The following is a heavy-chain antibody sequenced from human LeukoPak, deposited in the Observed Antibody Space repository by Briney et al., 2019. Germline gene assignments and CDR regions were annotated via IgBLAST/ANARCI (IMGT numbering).Heavy chain of an antibody. V-gene: IGHV1-2*02. CDR3: ASSGQFERFDY. CDR2: INPNSGGT. CDR1: GYTFTGYY. D-gene: IGHD3-10*01. Sequence: ASVKDSREASGYTFTGYYMCWVRQAPGQGLEWMGWINPNSGGTNYAQKFQGRVTMTRDTSISTAYMELSRLRSDDTAVYYCASSGQFERFDYWGRGTGVTVSS. J-gene: IGHJ4*02.